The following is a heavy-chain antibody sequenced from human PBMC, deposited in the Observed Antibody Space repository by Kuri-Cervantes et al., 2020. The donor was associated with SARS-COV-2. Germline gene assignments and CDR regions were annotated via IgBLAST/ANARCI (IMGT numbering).Heavy chain of an antibody. CDR2: IYSGGST. CDR3: AIIAAPRSDWFDP. V-gene: IGHV3-66*01. D-gene: IGHD6-6*01. J-gene: IGHJ5*02. Sequence: GESLKISCAASGFTVSSNYMSWVRQAPGKGLEWVSVIYSGGSTYYADSVKGRFTISRDNSKNTLYLQMNSLRAEDTAVYYCAIIAAPRSDWFDPWGQGTLVTVSS. CDR1: GFTVSSNY.